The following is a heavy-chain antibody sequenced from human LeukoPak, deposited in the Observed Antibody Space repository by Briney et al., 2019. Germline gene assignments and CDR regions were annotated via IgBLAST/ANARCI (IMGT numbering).Heavy chain of an antibody. J-gene: IGHJ5*02. CDR2: INTNTGNP. D-gene: IGHD3-10*01. CDR3: ARGSEPMVRGVIITNWFDP. V-gene: IGHV7-4-1*02. CDR1: GYTFTSYA. Sequence: GASVKVSCKASGYTFTSYAMNWVRQAPGQGLEWMGWINTNTGNPTYAQGFTGRFVFSLDTSVSTAYLQISSLKAEDTAVYYCARGSEPMVRGVIITNWFDPWGQGTLVTVSS.